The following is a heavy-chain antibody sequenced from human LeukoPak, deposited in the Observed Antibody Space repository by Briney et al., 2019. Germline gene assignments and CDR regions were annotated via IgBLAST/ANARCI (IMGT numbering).Heavy chain of an antibody. CDR3: ASRFYGDYVDY. D-gene: IGHD4-17*01. J-gene: IGHJ4*02. V-gene: IGHV3-48*02. Sequence: GGSLRLSCAASGFTFSSYSMNWLRQAPGKGLEWVSYITSSSSTIYYVDSVKGRFTISRDNAKNSLYLQMYSLRDEDTAVYYCASRFYGDYVDYWGQGTLVTVSS. CDR1: GFTFSSYS. CDR2: ITSSSSTI.